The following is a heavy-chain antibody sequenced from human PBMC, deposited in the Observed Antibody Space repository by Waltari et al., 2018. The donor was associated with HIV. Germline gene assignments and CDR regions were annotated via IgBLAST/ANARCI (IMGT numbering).Heavy chain of an antibody. CDR3: ARGLQMTSYASGNWLWEQMLSRYFFDL. Sequence: QAQLQQWGTGLLKPSEALSLTCAVYGASFNDYYSTWIRQSSGQGPGWMWEVGPGGNVNVLPSLRRRLSLSTYASKNQFSLTLTSVADTDTAVYFCARGLQMTSYASGNWLWEQMLSRYFFDLWGQGTRV. CDR2: VGPGGNV. D-gene: IGHD3-9*01. J-gene: IGHJ4*02. CDR1: GASFNDYY. V-gene: IGHV4-34*01.